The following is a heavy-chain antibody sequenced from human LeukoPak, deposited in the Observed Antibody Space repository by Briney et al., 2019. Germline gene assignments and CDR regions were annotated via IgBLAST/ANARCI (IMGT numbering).Heavy chain of an antibody. D-gene: IGHD6-6*01. CDR3: ARGGTVSGIAARPFDY. Sequence: GGSLRLSCAASGFTFSSYAMHWVRQAPGKGLEWVAVISYDGSNKYYADSVKGRFTISRDNSKNTLYLQMNSLRAEDTAVYYCARGGTVSGIAARPFDYWGQGTLVTVSS. J-gene: IGHJ4*02. CDR2: ISYDGSNK. CDR1: GFTFSSYA. V-gene: IGHV3-30*04.